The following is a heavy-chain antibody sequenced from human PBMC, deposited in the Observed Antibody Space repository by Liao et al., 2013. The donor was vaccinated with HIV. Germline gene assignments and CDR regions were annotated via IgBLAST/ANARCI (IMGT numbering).Heavy chain of an antibody. J-gene: IGHJ6*01. CDR2: IFYSGTT. D-gene: IGHD1-1*01. Sequence: QVQLQESGPGLVKPSQTLSLNCTISGGSINTGDHYWTWVRQPPGKGLEWIGYIFYSGTTNYSPSLRSRLALSIDTSKNYFSLRLKSLTAADTAVYYCRQRLGYSPYFLDSRVGLFRDLTFRTGVLRVQRRSNPVRPYYG. V-gene: IGHV4-30-4*08. CDR1: GGSINTGDHY. CDR3: RQRLGYSPYFLDSRVGLFRDLTFRTGVLRVQRRSNPVRPYYG.